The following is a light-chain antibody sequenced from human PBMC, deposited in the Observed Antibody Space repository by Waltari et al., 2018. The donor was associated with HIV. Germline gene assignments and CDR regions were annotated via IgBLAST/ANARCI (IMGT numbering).Light chain of an antibody. CDR1: QSVLFSSNNNNY. CDR3: QQYYLVPYT. Sequence: DIVMTQSPDSLAVSLGERATINCKSSQSVLFSSNNNNYLAWYQQKPGQSPKLLIYWASTRESGVPDRFSGSGSGTDFTLTISSLRAEDVAVYYCQQYYLVPYTFGQGTKLEIK. V-gene: IGKV4-1*01. J-gene: IGKJ2*01. CDR2: WAS.